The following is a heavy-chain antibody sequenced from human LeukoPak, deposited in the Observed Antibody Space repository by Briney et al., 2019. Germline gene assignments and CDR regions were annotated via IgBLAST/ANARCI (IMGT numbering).Heavy chain of an antibody. CDR1: GFTLSSYS. CDR2: ISSSSSTI. Sequence: GGSLRLSCAASGFTLSSYSMNWVRQAPGKGLEWVSYISSSSSTIYYADSVKGRFTISRDNAKNSLYLQMNSLRAEDTAVYYCAREEVWFGGFYGMDVWGQGTTVTVSS. D-gene: IGHD3-10*01. CDR3: AREEVWFGGFYGMDV. J-gene: IGHJ6*02. V-gene: IGHV3-48*04.